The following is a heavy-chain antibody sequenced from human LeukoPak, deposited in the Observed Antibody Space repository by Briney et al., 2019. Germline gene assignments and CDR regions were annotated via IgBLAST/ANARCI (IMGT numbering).Heavy chain of an antibody. CDR3: ARLHYDSSGYYYFDY. CDR2: IYYSGIT. CDR1: GGSISSDY. D-gene: IGHD3-22*01. J-gene: IGHJ4*02. Sequence: SSETLSLTCTVSGGSISSDYWSWIRQPPGKGLEWIGYIYYSGITNHNPSLKSRVTISVDTSKNQFSLKLSSVTAADTAVYYCARLHYDSSGYYYFDYWGQGTLVTVSS. V-gene: IGHV4-59*08.